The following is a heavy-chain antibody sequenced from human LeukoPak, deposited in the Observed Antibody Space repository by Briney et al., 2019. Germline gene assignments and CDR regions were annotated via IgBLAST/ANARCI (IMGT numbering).Heavy chain of an antibody. D-gene: IGHD3-16*01. V-gene: IGHV1-18*01. CDR3: ARDWGSIKVITDY. Sequence: ASAKVSCKATGYTFTSYGISWVRQAPGQGLEWVGWISSNSDNTNYAQKFQGRVTMTTDTSTSTAYMVLRSLRSDDTAVYYCARDWGSIKVITDYWGQGTLVTVSS. CDR2: ISSNSDNT. CDR1: GYTFTSYG. J-gene: IGHJ4*02.